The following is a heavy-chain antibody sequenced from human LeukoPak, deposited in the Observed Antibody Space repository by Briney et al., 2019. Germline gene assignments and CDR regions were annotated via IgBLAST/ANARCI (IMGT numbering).Heavy chain of an antibody. D-gene: IGHD2-15*01. CDR2: IIPIFGTA. CDR3: ARGIVVVVAATGPSRYYYYMDV. V-gene: IGHV1-69*06. J-gene: IGHJ6*03. CDR1: GGTFSSYA. Sequence: ASVTVSCKASGGTFSSYAISWVRQAPGQGLEWMGGIIPIFGTANYAQKFQGRVTITADKSTSTAYMELSSLRSEDTAVYYCARGIVVVVAATGPSRYYYYMDVWGKGTTVTVSS.